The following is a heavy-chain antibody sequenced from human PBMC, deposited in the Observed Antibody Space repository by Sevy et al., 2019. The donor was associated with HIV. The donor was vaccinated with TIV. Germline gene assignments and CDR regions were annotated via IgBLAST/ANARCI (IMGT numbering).Heavy chain of an antibody. Sequence: GGSLRLSCAVSGIIFTTSGMHWVRQAPGKGLEWVAVISYDGRNKSYGDSVKGRFTNPRDNSKNILYLQMNSLRAEDTAVYYWAKDFTGYNGMDVWGQGTMVTVSS. CDR2: ISYDGRNK. J-gene: IGHJ6*02. CDR3: AKDFTGYNGMDV. CDR1: GIIFTTSG. D-gene: IGHD3-9*01. V-gene: IGHV3-30*18.